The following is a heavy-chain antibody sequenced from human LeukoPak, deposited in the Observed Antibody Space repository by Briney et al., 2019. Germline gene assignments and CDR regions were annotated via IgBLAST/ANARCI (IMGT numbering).Heavy chain of an antibody. CDR1: GYTFTSYD. J-gene: IGHJ4*02. CDR2: VNPNSGNT. CDR3: AREDSTRLFDY. Sequence: ASVKVSCKASGYTFTSYDINWVRQAPGQGLEWMGWVNPNSGNTGYAQKFQGRVTITRNTSISTAYMELSSLRSEDTAVYYCAREDSTRLFDYWGQGTLVTVSS. V-gene: IGHV1-8*03. D-gene: IGHD2-15*01.